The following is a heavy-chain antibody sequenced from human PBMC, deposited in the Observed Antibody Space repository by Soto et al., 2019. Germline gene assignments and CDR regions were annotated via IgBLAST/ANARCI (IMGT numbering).Heavy chain of an antibody. CDR1: GFTFSSYA. J-gene: IGHJ4*02. D-gene: IGHD6-13*01. CDR3: AKGVYSSSWYYFDY. V-gene: IGHV3-23*01. CDR2: ISGSGGST. Sequence: EVQLLESGGGLVQPGGSLRLSCAASGFTFSSYAMSWVRQAPGKGLEWVSAISGSGGSTYYAASVKGRFTISRDNSKNTLYLQMNSLRAEETAVYYGAKGVYSSSWYYFDYWGQGTLVTVSS.